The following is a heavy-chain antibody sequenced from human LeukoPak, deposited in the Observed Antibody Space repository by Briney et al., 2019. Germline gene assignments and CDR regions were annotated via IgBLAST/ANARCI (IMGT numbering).Heavy chain of an antibody. CDR3: ARGDKPGQGFDY. CDR2: IYTSGST. D-gene: IGHD2-15*01. V-gene: IGHV4-4*07. J-gene: IGHJ4*02. CDR1: GGSISSYY. Sequence: SETLSLTCTVSGGSISSYYWSWIRQPAGKGLEWIGRIYTSGSTNYNPSLKSRLTMSVDTSKNQFSLNPTSVTAADTAVYYCARGDKPGQGFDYWGQGTLVTVSS.